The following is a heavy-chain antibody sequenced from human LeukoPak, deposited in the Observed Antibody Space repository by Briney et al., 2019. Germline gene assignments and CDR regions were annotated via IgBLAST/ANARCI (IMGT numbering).Heavy chain of an antibody. CDR1: GGSISSYY. D-gene: IGHD1-1*01. V-gene: IGHV4-30-4*08. CDR2: IYYSGST. CDR3: ARTQGNDAFDI. J-gene: IGHJ3*02. Sequence: PSETLSLTCTVSGGSISSYYWSWIRQPPGKGLEWIGYIYYSGSTYYNPSLKSRVTISVDTSKNQFSLKLSSVTAADTAVYYCARTQGNDAFDIWGQGTMVTVSS.